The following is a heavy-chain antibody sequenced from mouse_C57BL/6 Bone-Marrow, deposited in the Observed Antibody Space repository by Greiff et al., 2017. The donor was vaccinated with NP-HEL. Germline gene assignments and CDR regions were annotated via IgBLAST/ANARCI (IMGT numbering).Heavy chain of an antibody. CDR3: ARESYDYFDY. J-gene: IGHJ2*01. CDR2: ISDGGSYT. Sequence: EVKVVESGGGLVKPGGSLKLSCAASGFTFSSYAMSWVRQTPEKRLEWVATISDGGSYTYYPDNVKGRFTISRDNAKNNLYLQMSHLKSEDTAMYYCARESYDYFDYWGQGTTLTVSS. D-gene: IGHD2-3*01. V-gene: IGHV5-4*01. CDR1: GFTFSSYA.